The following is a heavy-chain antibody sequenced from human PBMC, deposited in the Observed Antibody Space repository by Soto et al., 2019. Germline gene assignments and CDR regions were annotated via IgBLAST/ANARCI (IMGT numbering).Heavy chain of an antibody. CDR3: EREVSQLVGGTHFAS. V-gene: IGHV1-69*01. J-gene: IGHJ5*02. D-gene: IGHD1-26*01. Sequence: QMQVVQSGAEVKRPGSSVKVSCKAYGGDFSNFAISWVRQAPGQGLEWVGGIFPLLATATYTQKLHGRVAITADESTTTVYMELSSLRSDDTAFYYCEREVSQLVGGTHFASWGQGTLVTVSS. CDR1: GGDFSNFA. CDR2: IFPLLATA.